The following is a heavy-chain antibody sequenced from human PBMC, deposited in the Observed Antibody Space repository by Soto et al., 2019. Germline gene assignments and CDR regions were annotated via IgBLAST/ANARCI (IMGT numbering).Heavy chain of an antibody. Sequence: PSETLSLTCSVSGGSISSYYWNWIRQPPGKGLEWIGYIYDSGSTSYSPSLKSRVTISVDTSKNQFSLKLSSVTAADTAVYYCARRPGFGHAFDIWGQGTMVT. CDR3: ARRPGFGHAFDI. V-gene: IGHV4-59*08. D-gene: IGHD3-10*01. J-gene: IGHJ3*02. CDR1: GGSISSYY. CDR2: IYDSGST.